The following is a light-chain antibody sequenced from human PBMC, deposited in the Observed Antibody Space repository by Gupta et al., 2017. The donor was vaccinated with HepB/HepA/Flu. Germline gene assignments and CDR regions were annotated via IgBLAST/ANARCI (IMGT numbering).Light chain of an antibody. CDR2: DVS. J-gene: IGLJ2*01. CDR1: SSDVGGYKY. CDR3: SSYTSSSTSVV. V-gene: IGLV2-14*03. Sequence: QSALTPPASVSGSPGQSITISCPGTSSDVGGYKYVSWYQHNPGKAPKLMIYDVSNRPSGVSNRFSGSKSGNTASLTISGLQAEDEADYYCSSYTSSSTSVVFGGGTKLTVL.